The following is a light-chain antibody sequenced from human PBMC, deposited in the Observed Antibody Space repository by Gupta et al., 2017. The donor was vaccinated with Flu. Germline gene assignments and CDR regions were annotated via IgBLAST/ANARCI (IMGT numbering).Light chain of an antibody. V-gene: IGKV1-5*03. CDR3: QHEDSSSIT. CDR1: QRLSSW. Sequence: PSTLSAYVGDRVTITCRASQRLSSWLAWYQQKPGKAPNLLIYKASNLESGVPSRFSGSGSGTEFTLTISSLQPDDFATYYCQHEDSSSITFGRGTKVDI. J-gene: IGKJ4*01. CDR2: KAS.